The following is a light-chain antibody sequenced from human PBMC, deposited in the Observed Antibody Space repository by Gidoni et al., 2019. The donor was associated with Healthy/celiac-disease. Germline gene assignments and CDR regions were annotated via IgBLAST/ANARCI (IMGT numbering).Light chain of an antibody. Sequence: DTQMPNSPSSLSASLGDRVTITCRASQSISSYLNCYQQKPGKAPKLLIYAASSLQSGVPSRFSGSGSGTDFTLTISSLQPEDFATYYCQQSYSTPRTFGQGTKVEIK. CDR1: QSISSY. J-gene: IGKJ1*01. CDR2: AAS. V-gene: IGKV1-39*01. CDR3: QQSYSTPRT.